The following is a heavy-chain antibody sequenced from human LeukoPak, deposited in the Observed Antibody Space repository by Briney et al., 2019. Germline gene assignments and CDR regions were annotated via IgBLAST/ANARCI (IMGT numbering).Heavy chain of an antibody. CDR1: GFSFSSYS. CDR3: AKDRAPAAGGDYFDY. J-gene: IGHJ4*02. D-gene: IGHD6-13*01. Sequence: GGSLRLSCAASGFSFSSYSVNWVRQAPGKGLEWVSHISGSGISTYFADSVKGRFTISRDNSKNTLYLQMNNLRAEDTAIYYCAKDRAPAAGGDYFDYWGQGTLVTVSS. V-gene: IGHV3-23*01. CDR2: ISGSGIST.